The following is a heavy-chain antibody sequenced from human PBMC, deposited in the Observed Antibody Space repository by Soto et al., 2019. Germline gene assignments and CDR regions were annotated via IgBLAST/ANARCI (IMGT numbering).Heavy chain of an antibody. CDR1: GFTFSSYA. CDR3: AKGPYDYVWGSYRSYNWFDP. Sequence: PGGSLRLSCAASGFTFSSYAMSWVRQAPGKGLEWVSAISGSGGSTYYADSVKGRFTISRDNSKNTLYLQMNSLRAEDTAVYYCAKGPYDYVWGSYRSYNWFDPWGQGTLVTVSS. V-gene: IGHV3-23*01. D-gene: IGHD3-16*02. J-gene: IGHJ5*02. CDR2: ISGSGGST.